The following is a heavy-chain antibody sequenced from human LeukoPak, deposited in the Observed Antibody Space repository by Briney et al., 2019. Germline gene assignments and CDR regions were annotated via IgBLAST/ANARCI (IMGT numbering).Heavy chain of an antibody. CDR2: IYHSGST. CDR1: GGSISSGGYS. J-gene: IGHJ5*02. Sequence: PSETLSLTCGVSGGSISSGGYSWSWIRQPPGKGLEWIGYIYHSGSTYYNPSLKSRVTISVDRSKNQFSLKLSSVTAADTAVYYCARGSGWLGNWFDPWGQGTLVTVSS. CDR3: ARGSGWLGNWFDP. V-gene: IGHV4-30-2*01. D-gene: IGHD6-19*01.